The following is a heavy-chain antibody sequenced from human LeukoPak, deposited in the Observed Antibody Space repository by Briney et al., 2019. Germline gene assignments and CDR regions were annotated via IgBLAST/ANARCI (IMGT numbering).Heavy chain of an antibody. V-gene: IGHV1-18*01. D-gene: IGHD3-16*01. CDR3: ARVSGPPTRGNYYYYMDV. J-gene: IGHJ6*03. Sequence: ASVKVSCKASGYTFTSYGISWVRQAPGQGLEWMGWISAYNGNTNYAQKLQGRVTMTTDTSTSTAYMELRSLRSDDTAVYYCARVSGPPTRGNYYYYMDVWGKGTTVTVSS. CDR2: ISAYNGNT. CDR1: GYTFTSYG.